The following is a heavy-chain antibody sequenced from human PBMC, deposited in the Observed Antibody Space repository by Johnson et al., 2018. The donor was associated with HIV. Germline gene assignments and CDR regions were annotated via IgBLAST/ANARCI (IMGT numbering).Heavy chain of an antibody. J-gene: IGHJ3*02. CDR1: GFAFSNFG. Sequence: QLVESGGGVVQPGRSLRLSCAASGFAFSNFGMHWVRQAPGKGLEWVAVTSYDGSNKYYVDSVKGRFTISRDNAKNSLFLQMNSLRAEDTAVYYCARAQRRWDITIFGVVDDAFDIWGQGTLVTVSS. CDR3: ARAQRRWDITIFGVVDDAFDI. D-gene: IGHD3-3*01. V-gene: IGHV3-30*03. CDR2: TSYDGSNK.